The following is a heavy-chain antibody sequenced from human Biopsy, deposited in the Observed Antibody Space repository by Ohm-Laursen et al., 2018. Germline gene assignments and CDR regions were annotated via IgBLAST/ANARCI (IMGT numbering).Heavy chain of an antibody. Sequence: LRLSCAASGFTFSSYAMSWVRQPPGKGLEWMGEINHTGSTKYNPSLMSRVTISIDTSNSQFSPKLTSVTAADTAVYFCARARAYSDFWGGPKDYWGQGILVTVSS. CDR3: ARARAYSDFWGGPKDY. D-gene: IGHD3-3*01. CDR1: GFTFSSYA. CDR2: INHTGST. V-gene: IGHV4-34*01. J-gene: IGHJ4*02.